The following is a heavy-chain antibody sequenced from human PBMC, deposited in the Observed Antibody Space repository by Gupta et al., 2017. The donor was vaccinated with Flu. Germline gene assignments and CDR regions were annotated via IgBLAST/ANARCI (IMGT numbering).Heavy chain of an antibody. J-gene: IGHJ4*02. D-gene: IGHD2-15*01. CDR2: ISSSSSYI. CDR3: ARSSCSGGSCYSWSNPSDY. V-gene: IGHV3-21*01. CDR1: GFTFSSYS. Sequence: EVQLVESGGGLVKPGGSLRLSCAASGFTFSSYSMNWVRQAPGKGLEWVSSISSSSSYIYYADSVKGRFTISRDNAKNSLYLQMNSLRAEDTAVYYCARSSCSGGSCYSWSNPSDYWGQGTLVTVSS.